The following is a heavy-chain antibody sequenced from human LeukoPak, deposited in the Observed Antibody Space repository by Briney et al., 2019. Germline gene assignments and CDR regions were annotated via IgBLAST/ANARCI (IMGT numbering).Heavy chain of an antibody. V-gene: IGHV4-59*01. CDR1: GGSISSYY. CDR3: ATFVRIAAAGTFDY. D-gene: IGHD6-13*01. Sequence: SETLSLTCTVSGGSISSYYWSWIRQPPGKGLEWIGYIYYSGSTNYNPSLKSRVTISVDTSKNQFSLKLNSVTAADTAVYYCATFVRIAAAGTFDYWGQGTLVTVSS. CDR2: IYYSGST. J-gene: IGHJ4*02.